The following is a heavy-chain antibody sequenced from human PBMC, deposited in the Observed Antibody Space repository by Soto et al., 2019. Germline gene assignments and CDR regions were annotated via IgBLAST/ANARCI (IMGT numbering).Heavy chain of an antibody. CDR1: GYTFTGYY. V-gene: IGHV1-2*02. J-gene: IGHJ5*02. CDR3: ARVVPGAEAWFGP. Sequence: ASVKVSCKASGYTFTGYYMHWVRQAPGQPLEWLGWISLYSDGTNYAQKFQGRVSMTTDTSTTTAYMELRSLRSDDTAVYYCARVVPGAEAWFGPWGQGTLVTVSS. D-gene: IGHD2-2*01. CDR2: ISLYSDGT.